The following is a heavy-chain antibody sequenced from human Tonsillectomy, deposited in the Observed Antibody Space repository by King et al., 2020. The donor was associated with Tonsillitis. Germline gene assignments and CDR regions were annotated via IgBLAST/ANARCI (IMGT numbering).Heavy chain of an antibody. Sequence: VQLVESGGGVVKPGGSLRLSCAASGFTFSNYNMNWVRQAPGKGLEWVSSISSSSSNIYYADSVKVRFTISRDNAKNSLYLQMNSLRADETAVYYCARVWNIAAKGGFDPWGQGTLVTVSS. D-gene: IGHD6-6*01. CDR2: ISSSSSNI. CDR1: GFTFSNYN. CDR3: ARVWNIAAKGGFDP. J-gene: IGHJ5*02. V-gene: IGHV3-21*01.